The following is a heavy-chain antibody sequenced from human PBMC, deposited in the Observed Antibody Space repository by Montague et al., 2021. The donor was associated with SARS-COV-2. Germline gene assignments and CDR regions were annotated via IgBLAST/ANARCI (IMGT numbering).Heavy chain of an antibody. CDR3: ARVWGGYCSGGSCYRGWYFDL. V-gene: IGHV4-31*03. D-gene: IGHD2-15*01. J-gene: IGHJ2*01. CDR2: IYYSGST. Sequence: TLSLTCTVSGGSISSGGYYWSWIRQHPGKGLEWIGYIYYSGSTYYNPYLKSRVTISVDTSKNQFSLKLSSVTAADTAVYYCARVWGGYCSGGSCYRGWYFDLWGRGTLVTVSS. CDR1: GGSISSGGYY.